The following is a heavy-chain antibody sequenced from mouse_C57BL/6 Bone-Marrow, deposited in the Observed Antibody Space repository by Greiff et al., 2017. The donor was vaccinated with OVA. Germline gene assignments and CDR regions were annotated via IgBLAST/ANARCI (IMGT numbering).Heavy chain of an antibody. CDR3: ASSHYYGSSYLDY. CDR2: IHPNSGST. Sequence: QVQLKQPGAELVKPGASVKLSCKASGYTFTSYWMHWVKQRPGQGLEWIGMIHPNSGSTNYNEKFKSKATLTVDKSSSTAYMQLSSLTSEDSAVYYCASSHYYGSSYLDYWGQGTTLTVSS. V-gene: IGHV1-64*01. D-gene: IGHD1-1*01. CDR1: GYTFTSYW. J-gene: IGHJ2*01.